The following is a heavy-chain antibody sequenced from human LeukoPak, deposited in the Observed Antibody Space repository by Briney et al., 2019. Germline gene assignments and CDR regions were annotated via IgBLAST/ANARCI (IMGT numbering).Heavy chain of an antibody. CDR1: GFRFDDYG. V-gene: IGHV3-20*04. CDR2: INWNGGST. Sequence: GGSLRLSCAASGFRFDDYGMSWVRQAPGKGLEWVSGINWNGGSTNYADSVKGRFTISRDNAKSSLNLQMNSLRVEDTAFYYCTRDLFPTSSSLDFWGQGTLVTVSS. D-gene: IGHD2-2*01. CDR3: TRDLFPTSSSLDF. J-gene: IGHJ4*02.